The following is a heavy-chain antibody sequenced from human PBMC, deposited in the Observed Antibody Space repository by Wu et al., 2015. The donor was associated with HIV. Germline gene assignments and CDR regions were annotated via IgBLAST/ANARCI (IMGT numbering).Heavy chain of an antibody. D-gene: IGHD2-2*01. CDR1: GGTFSSYA. V-gene: IGHV1-69*12. CDR2: IIPIFGTA. J-gene: IGHJ4*02. CDR3: ARVQRYCSSTSCLNNIDY. Sequence: QVQLVQSGAEVKKPGSSVKVSCKASGGTFSSYAISWVRQAPGQGLEWMGGIIPIFGTANYAQKFQGRVTITADESTSTAYMELSSLRSEDTAVYYCARVQRYCSSTSCLNNIDYWGQGTLVTVSS.